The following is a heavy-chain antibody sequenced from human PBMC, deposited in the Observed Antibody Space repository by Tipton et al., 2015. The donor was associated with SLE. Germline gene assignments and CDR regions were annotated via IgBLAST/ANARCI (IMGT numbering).Heavy chain of an antibody. Sequence: TLSLTCTVSGGSFSGYYWSWVRKPPGKGLGWIGEINHSGSTNYNPPLKSRSTISVDTSKNQNSLKLSSVTAADTAVYYCARGGTTVTAKVGLAYWYFDLGGRGTLVTVSS. V-gene: IGHV4-34*01. D-gene: IGHD4-17*01. J-gene: IGHJ2*01. CDR3: ARGGTTVTAKVGLAYWYFDL. CDR1: GGSFSGYY. CDR2: INHSGST.